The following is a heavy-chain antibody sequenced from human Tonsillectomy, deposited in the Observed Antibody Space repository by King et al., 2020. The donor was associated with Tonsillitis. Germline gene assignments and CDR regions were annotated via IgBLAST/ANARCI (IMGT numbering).Heavy chain of an antibody. CDR3: AGDRGPSGSGVVPARFDP. CDR1: GFTFSSYS. Sequence: VQLVESGGGLVKPGGSLRLSCAASGFTFSSYSMNWVRQAPGKGLEWVSSISSSSSYIYYADSVKGRFTISRDNTKNSLYLQMNSLRAEDTAVYYWAGDRGPSGSGVVPARFDPWGQGTLVTVSS. CDR2: ISSSSSYI. J-gene: IGHJ5*02. V-gene: IGHV3-21*01. D-gene: IGHD2-2*01.